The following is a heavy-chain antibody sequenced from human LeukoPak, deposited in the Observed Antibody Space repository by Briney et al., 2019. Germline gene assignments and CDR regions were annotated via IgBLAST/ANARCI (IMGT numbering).Heavy chain of an antibody. J-gene: IGHJ4*02. CDR2: INEDGSEK. V-gene: IGHV3-7*01. CDR3: ARGKMTPGH. CDR1: GFTFSTYS. Sequence: GGSLRLSCAASGFTFSTYSMSWVRQAPGKGLEWVASINEDGSEKYFVDSVKGRFAISRDNAKNSLYLQMNSLRAEDTAVYYCARGKMTPGHWGQGTLVTVSS. D-gene: IGHD2-15*01.